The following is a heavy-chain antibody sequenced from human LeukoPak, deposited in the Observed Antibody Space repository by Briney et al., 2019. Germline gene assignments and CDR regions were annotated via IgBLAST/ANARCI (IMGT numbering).Heavy chain of an antibody. V-gene: IGHV1-8*03. Sequence: ASVKVSCKASGYTFTSYDINWVRQATGQGLEWMGWMNPNSGNTGCAQKFQGRVTITRNTSISTAYMELSSLRSEDTAVYYCARGVKKNYYDSSGYSDDAFDIWGQGTMVTVSS. D-gene: IGHD3-22*01. CDR3: ARGVKKNYYDSSGYSDDAFDI. CDR1: GYTFTSYD. J-gene: IGHJ3*02. CDR2: MNPNSGNT.